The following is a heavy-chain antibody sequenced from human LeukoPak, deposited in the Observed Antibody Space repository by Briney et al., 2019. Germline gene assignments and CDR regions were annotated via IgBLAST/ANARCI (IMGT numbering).Heavy chain of an antibody. V-gene: IGHV3-30*02. CDR1: GFTFSSYG. CDR2: IRYDGSNK. J-gene: IGHJ4*02. Sequence: GGSLRLSCAASGFTFSSYGMHWVRQAPGKGLEWVAFIRYDGSNKDYADSVKGRFTISRDNSKNTLYLQMNSLRAEDTAVYYCAKDLMVRGVITLDYWGQGTLVTVSS. D-gene: IGHD3-10*01. CDR3: AKDLMVRGVITLDY.